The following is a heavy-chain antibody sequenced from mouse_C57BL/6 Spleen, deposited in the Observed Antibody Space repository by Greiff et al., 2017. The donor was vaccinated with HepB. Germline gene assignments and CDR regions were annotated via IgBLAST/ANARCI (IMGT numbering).Heavy chain of an antibody. Sequence: EVQLQQSGPGLVKPSQSLSLTCSVTGYSITSGYYWNWIRQFPGNKLEWMGYISYDGSNNYNPSLKNRISITRDTSKNQFFLKLNSVTTEDTATYYCARERTAQWEYYFDYWGQGTTLTVSS. CDR2: ISYDGSN. D-gene: IGHD3-2*02. V-gene: IGHV3-6*01. J-gene: IGHJ2*01. CDR1: GYSITSGYY. CDR3: ARERTAQWEYYFDY.